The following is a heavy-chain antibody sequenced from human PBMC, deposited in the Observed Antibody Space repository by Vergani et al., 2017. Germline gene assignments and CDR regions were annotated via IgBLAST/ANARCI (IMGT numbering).Heavy chain of an antibody. Sequence: QLQLQESGPGLVKPSETLSFTCTVSGGSISSSSYYWGWIRQPPGKGLEWIGSIYYSGSTYYNPSLKSRVTISVDTSKNQFSLKLSSVTAADTAVYYCARAVVVVAATLRLHSNFDYWGQGTLVTVSS. J-gene: IGHJ4*02. CDR2: IYYSGST. V-gene: IGHV4-39*07. CDR1: GGSISSSSYY. D-gene: IGHD2-15*01. CDR3: ARAVVVVAATLRLHSNFDY.